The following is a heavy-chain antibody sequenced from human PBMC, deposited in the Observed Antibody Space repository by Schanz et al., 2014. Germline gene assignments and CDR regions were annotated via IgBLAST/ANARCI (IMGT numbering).Heavy chain of an antibody. CDR3: AKDQLANYRGSGYNWFDP. V-gene: IGHV1-69*04. Sequence: QVHLVQSGAEVKKPGSSVKVSCRASGGDFNTYTITWVRQAPGQGFEWMGRVIAVRGLSTYARKFQGRVTITADRSTTTSHMELRGLRSDDTAVYYCAKDQLANYRGSGYNWFDPWGQGTLVTVSS. CDR2: VIAVRGLS. J-gene: IGHJ5*02. CDR1: GGDFNTYT. D-gene: IGHD3-10*01.